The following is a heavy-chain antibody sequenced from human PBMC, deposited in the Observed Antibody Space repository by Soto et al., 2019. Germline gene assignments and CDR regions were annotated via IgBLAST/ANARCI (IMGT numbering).Heavy chain of an antibody. CDR3: QLIAAAGTGV. D-gene: IGHD6-13*01. CDR2: IYYSGST. V-gene: IGHV4-39*01. Sequence: SETLSLTCTVSGGSISSSSYFWGWIRQPPGKGLEWIGSIYYSGSTYYNPSLKSRVTVSVDTSKNQFSLKLSSVTAADTAVYYCQLIAAAGTGVWGQGTLVTVSS. CDR1: GGSISSSSYF. J-gene: IGHJ4*02.